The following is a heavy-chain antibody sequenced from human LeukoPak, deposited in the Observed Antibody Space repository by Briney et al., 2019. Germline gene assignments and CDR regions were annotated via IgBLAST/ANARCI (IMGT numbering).Heavy chain of an antibody. CDR3: ARATTYYNSESFYAWFDS. D-gene: IGHD3-10*01. Sequence: SETLSLTCTVSGGSIGSNYNYWGWIRQPPGKGLEWIGSISHSGSTYFSPSLKSRLTISVDTSKKQFSLRLSSVTAADTAVYHCARATTYYNSESFYAWFDSWGQRTLVTVSS. CDR2: ISHSGST. J-gene: IGHJ5*01. CDR1: GGSIGSNYNY. V-gene: IGHV4-39*01.